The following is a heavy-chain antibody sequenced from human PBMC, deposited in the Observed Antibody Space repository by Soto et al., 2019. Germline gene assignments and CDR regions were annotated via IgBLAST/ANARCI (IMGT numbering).Heavy chain of an antibody. D-gene: IGHD2-2*01. J-gene: IGHJ4*02. Sequence: QITLKESGPTLVKPTQTLTLTCTFSGFSLSTTAEGVGWIRQPPGKALEWIALIYWDDDERYSPSLKSRLTITKDTSKTQVVLTMTNVDPVDTATYYCAHGSCSSADCYPNPYLDYWGQGILVTVSS. CDR2: IYWDDDE. V-gene: IGHV2-5*02. CDR3: AHGSCSSADCYPNPYLDY. CDR1: GFSLSTTAEG.